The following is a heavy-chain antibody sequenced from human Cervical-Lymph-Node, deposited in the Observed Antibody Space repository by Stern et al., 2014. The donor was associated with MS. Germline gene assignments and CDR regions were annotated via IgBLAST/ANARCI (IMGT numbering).Heavy chain of an antibody. J-gene: IGHJ4*02. CDR1: GYTFTGFY. CDR3: ARWGSTVTNYYFDY. D-gene: IGHD4-17*01. Sequence: QVQLGQSGAEVKKPGASVKVSCKASGYTFTGFYMHWVRQAPGQGLEWMGRINPKSGGTNYAQKFQGRVTMTSDTSISTAYMELSRLRSDDTAVYYCARWGSTVTNYYFDYWGQGTLVTVSS. CDR2: INPKSGGT. V-gene: IGHV1-2*06.